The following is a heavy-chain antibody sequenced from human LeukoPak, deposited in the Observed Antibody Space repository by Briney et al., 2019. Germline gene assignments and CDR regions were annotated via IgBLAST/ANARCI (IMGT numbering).Heavy chain of an antibody. J-gene: IGHJ4*02. Sequence: GASVKVSCKAPGYTFTGYYMHWVRQAPGQGLEWMGWINPNSGGTNYAQKFQGRVTMTRDTSISTAYMELSRLRSDDTAVYYCARDFEVVTAIPWYFDYWGQGTLVTVSS. V-gene: IGHV1-2*02. CDR1: GYTFTGYY. CDR2: INPNSGGT. D-gene: IGHD2-21*02. CDR3: ARDFEVVTAIPWYFDY.